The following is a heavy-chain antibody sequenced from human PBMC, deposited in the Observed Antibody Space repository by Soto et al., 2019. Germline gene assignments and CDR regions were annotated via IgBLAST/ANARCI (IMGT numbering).Heavy chain of an antibody. V-gene: IGHV3-30*18. Sequence: GGSHRLSCAASGFAFSSYGMHWVRQAPGKGLEWVAVISYDGSNKYYADSVKGRFTISRDNSKNTLYLQMNSLRAEDTAVYYCAKSPGGYNYCDIWGQGTMVTVSS. CDR3: AKSPGGYNYCDI. CDR1: GFAFSSYG. D-gene: IGHD3-22*01. J-gene: IGHJ3*02. CDR2: ISYDGSNK.